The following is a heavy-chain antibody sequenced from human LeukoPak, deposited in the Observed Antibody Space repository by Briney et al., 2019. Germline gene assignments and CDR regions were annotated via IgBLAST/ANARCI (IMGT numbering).Heavy chain of an antibody. Sequence: GGSLRLSCAASGFTFSSYSMNWVRQAPGKGLEWVSSISSGSSYIYYADSVKGRFTISRDNAKNSLYLQMNSLRAEDTAVYYCARDFGGYSYGHDAFDIWGQGTMVTVSS. CDR1: GFTFSSYS. CDR3: ARDFGGYSYGHDAFDI. D-gene: IGHD5-18*01. CDR2: ISSGSSYI. V-gene: IGHV3-21*01. J-gene: IGHJ3*02.